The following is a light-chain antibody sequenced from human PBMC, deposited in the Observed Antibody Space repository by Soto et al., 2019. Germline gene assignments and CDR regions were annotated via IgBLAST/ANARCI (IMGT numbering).Light chain of an antibody. V-gene: IGKV3-20*01. Sequence: EIVLTQSPGTLSFSPGERATLSCRASQSVSSTYLAWYQQKPGQAPRLLIYGASNRATGIPDRFSGSGSGTDFTLTISRLEPEAVAVYYCQQYGVSLCTFGQGTRVDI. CDR3: QQYGVSLCT. CDR1: QSVSSTY. J-gene: IGKJ1*01. CDR2: GAS.